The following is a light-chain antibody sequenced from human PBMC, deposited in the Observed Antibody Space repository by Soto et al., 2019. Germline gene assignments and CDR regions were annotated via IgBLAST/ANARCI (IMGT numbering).Light chain of an antibody. CDR2: WAS. J-gene: IGKJ1*01. CDR3: QQYYSTPRWT. Sequence: DIVMTQSPDSLAVSLGERATINCKSSQSVLYSSNNKNYLAWYQQKPGQPPKLLIYWASTRESGVPDRFSGSGSGTDFTLTIISLQAEDVAVYYCQQYYSTPRWTFGQATKVEIK. CDR1: QSVLYSSNNKNY. V-gene: IGKV4-1*01.